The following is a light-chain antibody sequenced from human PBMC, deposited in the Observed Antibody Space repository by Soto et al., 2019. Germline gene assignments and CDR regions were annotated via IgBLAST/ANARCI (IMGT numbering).Light chain of an antibody. CDR1: QSIDRW. Sequence: DIQMTQSPSTLSASVGDRVTISCRASQSIDRWLAWYQQMPGKAPHLLIYTTSSLEGGVPSRFSGSGSRTEFTLTISGLQPDDFATYYCQQYKAYPYTFAQGTKVDIK. CDR2: TTS. V-gene: IGKV1-5*03. J-gene: IGKJ2*01. CDR3: QQYKAYPYT.